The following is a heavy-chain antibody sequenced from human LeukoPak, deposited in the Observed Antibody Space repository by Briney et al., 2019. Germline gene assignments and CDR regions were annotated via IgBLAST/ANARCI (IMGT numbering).Heavy chain of an antibody. J-gene: IGHJ4*02. V-gene: IGHV4-59*01. Sequence: SETLSLTCTVSGGSIIGYHWSWIRQPPGKGLEWIGYMYYTGSTNYNPSLKSRVTISVDTPKSQFSLNLSSVTAADTAVYYCARSGTFDQWGQGTLVTVSS. CDR3: ARSGTFDQ. CDR2: MYYTGST. D-gene: IGHD1-26*01. CDR1: GGSIIGYH.